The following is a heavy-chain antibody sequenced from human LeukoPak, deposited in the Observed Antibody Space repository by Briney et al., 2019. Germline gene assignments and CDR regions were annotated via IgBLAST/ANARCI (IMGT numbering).Heavy chain of an antibody. CDR3: AKDFIAARRGNYYGMDV. D-gene: IGHD6-6*01. V-gene: IGHV3-23*01. J-gene: IGHJ6*02. CDR2: ISGSGGST. CDR1: GFTFSSYG. Sequence: PGGSLRLSCAASGFTFSSYGMHWVRQAPGKGLEWVSAISGSGGSTYYADSVKGRFTISRDNSKNTLSLQMNSLRAEDTAVYYCAKDFIAARRGNYYGMDVWGQGTTVTVSS.